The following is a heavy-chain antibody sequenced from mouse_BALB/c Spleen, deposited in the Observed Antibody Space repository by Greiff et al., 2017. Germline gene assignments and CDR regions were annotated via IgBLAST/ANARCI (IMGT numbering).Heavy chain of an antibody. CDR3: ARGGYRYFDV. V-gene: IGHV3-2*02. Sequence: EVQLQESGPGLVKPSQSLSLTCTVTGYSITSDYAWNWIRQFPGNKLEWKGYISYSGSTSYNPSLKSRISITRDTSKNQFFLQLNSVTTEDTATNYCARGGYRYFDVWGAGTTVTVSS. J-gene: IGHJ1*01. CDR2: ISYSGST. CDR1: GYSITSDYA.